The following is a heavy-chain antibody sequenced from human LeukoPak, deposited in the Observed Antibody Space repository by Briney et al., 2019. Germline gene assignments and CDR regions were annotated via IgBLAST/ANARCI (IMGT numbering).Heavy chain of an antibody. V-gene: IGHV4-59*08. D-gene: IGHD6-19*01. J-gene: IGHJ4*02. CDR2: IYYSGST. Sequence: SETLSLTCTVSGGSISPYYWSWIRQHPGKGLEWIGYIYYSGSTNYNPSLQSRVTISLDTSKNQFSLKLSSVTAADTAVYYCARGQGIAVAGPSDFDYWGQGTLVTVSS. CDR3: ARGQGIAVAGPSDFDY. CDR1: GGSISPYY.